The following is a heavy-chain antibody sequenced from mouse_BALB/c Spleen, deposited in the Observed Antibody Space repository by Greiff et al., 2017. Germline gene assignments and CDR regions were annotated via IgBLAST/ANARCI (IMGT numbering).Heavy chain of an antibody. CDR3: ARNMDGNYPFAY. CDR1: GFSLTSYG. CDR2: IWSGGST. V-gene: IGHV2-4-1*01. D-gene: IGHD2-1*01. Sequence: VQLQQSGPGLVQPSQSLSITCTVSGFSLTSYGVHWVRQSPGKGLEWLGVIWSGGSTDYNAAFISRLSISKDNSKSQVFFKMNSLQADDTAIYYCARNMDGNYPFAYWGQGTLVTVSA. J-gene: IGHJ3*01.